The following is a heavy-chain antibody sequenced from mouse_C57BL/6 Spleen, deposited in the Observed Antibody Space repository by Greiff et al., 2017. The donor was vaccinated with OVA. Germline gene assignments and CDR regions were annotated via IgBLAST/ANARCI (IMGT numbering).Heavy chain of an antibody. V-gene: IGHV1-52*01. J-gene: IGHJ4*01. CDR2: IDPSDSET. D-gene: IGHD2-4*01. Sequence: VQLQQPGAELVRPGSSVKLSCKASGYTFTSYWMHWVKQRPIQGLEWIGNIDPSDSETHYNQKFKDKATLTVDKSSSTAYMQLSSLTSEDSAVYYCAIGNDYDGDYYAMDYWGQGTSVTVSS. CDR3: AIGNDYDGDYYAMDY. CDR1: GYTFTSYW.